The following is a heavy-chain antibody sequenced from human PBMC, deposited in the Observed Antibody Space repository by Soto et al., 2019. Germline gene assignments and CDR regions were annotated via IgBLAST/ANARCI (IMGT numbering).Heavy chain of an antibody. Sequence: PXDTLFRKCSIAGFSISSFTYYWGWNRQPPGKGLEWVGTVYYNENTYYNLSLKSRVTITVDTAKNQFSLNLRSVTAADTAMYFCARRERYYGSPGWFDPWGQETLVT. V-gene: IGHV4-39*01. J-gene: IGHJ5*02. D-gene: IGHD3-10*01. CDR2: VYYNENT. CDR3: ARRERYYGSPGWFDP. CDR1: GFSISSFTYY.